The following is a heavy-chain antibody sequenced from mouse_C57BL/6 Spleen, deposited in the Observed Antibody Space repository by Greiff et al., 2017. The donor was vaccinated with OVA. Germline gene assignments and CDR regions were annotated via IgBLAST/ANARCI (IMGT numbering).Heavy chain of an antibody. J-gene: IGHJ4*01. CDR2: INPNSGST. CDR1: GYTFTSYW. CDR3: ASVILGPYYYAMDY. V-gene: IGHV1-64*01. D-gene: IGHD4-1*01. Sequence: VQLQQPGAELVKPGASVKLSCKASGYTFTSYWMHWVKQRPGQGLEWIGMINPNSGSTSYNEKFKSKATLTVDKSSSTAYMQLSSLTSEDSAVYDSASVILGPYYYAMDYWGQGTSVTVSS.